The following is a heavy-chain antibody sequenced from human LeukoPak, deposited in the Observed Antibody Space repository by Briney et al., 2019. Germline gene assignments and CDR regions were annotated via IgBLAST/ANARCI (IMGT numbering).Heavy chain of an antibody. CDR3: AVIDCGGDCYSPPY. D-gene: IGHD2-21*02. J-gene: IGHJ4*02. CDR1: GFTFSSYS. Sequence: PGGSLRLSSAASGFTFSSYSMNWVRQAPGKGLEWVSYISSSSSTIYYADSVKGRFTISRDNAKNSLYLQMNSLRAEDTAVYYCAVIDCGGDCYSPPYWGQGTLVTVSS. V-gene: IGHV3-48*01. CDR2: ISSSSSTI.